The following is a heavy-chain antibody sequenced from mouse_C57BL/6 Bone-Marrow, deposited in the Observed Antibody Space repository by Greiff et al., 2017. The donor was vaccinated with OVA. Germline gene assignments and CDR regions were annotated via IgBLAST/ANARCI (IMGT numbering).Heavy chain of an antibody. CDR1: GYTFTSYG. Sequence: QVQLKQSGAELARPGASVKLSCKASGYTFTSYGISWVKQRTGQGLEWIGEISPRSGNTYYNEKFQGKATLTADKSSSTAYMELRSLTSEDSAVYFCARIYSNYRYYFDYWGQGTTLTVSS. CDR3: ARIYSNYRYYFDY. V-gene: IGHV1-81*01. CDR2: ISPRSGNT. D-gene: IGHD2-5*01. J-gene: IGHJ2*01.